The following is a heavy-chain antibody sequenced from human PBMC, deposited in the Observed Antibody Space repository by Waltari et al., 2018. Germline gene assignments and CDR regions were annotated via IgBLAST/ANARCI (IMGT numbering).Heavy chain of an antibody. Sequence: QVQLQESGPGLVKPSETLSLTCTVSGGSISSYYWSWIRQPPGKGLEWIGYIYYSGSTNYNPSLKSRFTISVDTSKNQFSLKLSSVTAADTAVYYCARGRDGYTHYYYYYYMDVWGKGTTVTVSS. CDR2: IYYSGST. CDR1: GGSISSYY. CDR3: ARGRDGYTHYYYYYYMDV. V-gene: IGHV4-59*01. J-gene: IGHJ6*03. D-gene: IGHD5-12*01.